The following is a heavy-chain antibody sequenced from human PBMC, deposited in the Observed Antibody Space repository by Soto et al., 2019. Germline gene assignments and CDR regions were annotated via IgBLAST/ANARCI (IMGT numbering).Heavy chain of an antibody. CDR2: ISNQGDTT. Sequence: GASLIHPFSIPRFTLRVYKMHWVRQAPGKGLEYVSGISNQGDTTYYADSVKGRFTISRDNSKNTLYFQMSSLRPEDTAVYYCAAAKLLPFEYWGQGTQVTVSS. V-gene: IGHV3-64D*06. CDR1: RFTLRVYK. J-gene: IGHJ4*02. CDR3: AAAKLLPFEY. D-gene: IGHD2-15*01.